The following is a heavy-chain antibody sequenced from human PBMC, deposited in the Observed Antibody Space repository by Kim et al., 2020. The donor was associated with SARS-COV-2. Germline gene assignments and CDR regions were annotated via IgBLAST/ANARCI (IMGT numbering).Heavy chain of an antibody. V-gene: IGHV3-9*01. J-gene: IGHJ5*02. D-gene: IGHD6-6*01. CDR1: GFTFDDYA. CDR2: ISWNSGSI. CDR3: AKDRGSSSTNWFDP. Sequence: GGSLRLSCAASGFTFDDYAMHWVRQAPGKGLEWVSGISWNSGSIGYADSVKGRFTISRDNAKNSLYLQMNSLRAEDTALYYCAKDRGSSSTNWFDPWGQGTLVTVSS.